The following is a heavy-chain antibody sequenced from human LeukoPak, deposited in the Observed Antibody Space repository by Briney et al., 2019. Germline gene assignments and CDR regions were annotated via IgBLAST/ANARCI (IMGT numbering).Heavy chain of an antibody. CDR3: ARVGDYVWGSYRPPFDY. CDR1: GFTFSSYA. J-gene: IGHJ4*02. D-gene: IGHD3-16*02. V-gene: IGHV3-64*04. CDR2: ISSNGGST. Sequence: QAGGSLRLSCAASGFTFSSYAMHWVRQAPGKGLEYVSAISSNGGSTYYANSVKGRFTISRDNAKNTLYLQMNSLRAEDTAVYYCARVGDYVWGSYRPPFDYWGQGTLVTVSS.